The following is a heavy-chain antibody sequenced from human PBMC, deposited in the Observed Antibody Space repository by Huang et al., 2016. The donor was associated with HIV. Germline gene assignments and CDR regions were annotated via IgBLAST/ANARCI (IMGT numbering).Heavy chain of an antibody. D-gene: IGHD2-2*01. Sequence: QVRLDQWGAGLLKPSETLTLSCAVYGDSLIGFFWSWIRQSPGRGLEWIGERTQSGRTNYNPSLKSRVTSAIDTSKKQFSLKLKSVTADDTSTYYCARGRGTSWSFFDTWGQGSFVTVSS. J-gene: IGHJ5*02. CDR3: ARGRGTSWSFFDT. V-gene: IGHV4-34*01. CDR2: RTQSGRT. CDR1: GDSLIGFF.